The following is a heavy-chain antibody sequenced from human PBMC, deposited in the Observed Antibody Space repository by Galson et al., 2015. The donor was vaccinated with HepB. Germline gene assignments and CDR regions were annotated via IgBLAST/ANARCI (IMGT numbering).Heavy chain of an antibody. J-gene: IGHJ4*02. CDR3: VREECGLPDY. CDR2: INTNNGDT. Sequence: SVKVSCKASGYTFTAYYMDWVRQALGQGLEWMARINTNNGDTNYAQKFQGRVTVTRDKPISTVYMDLSRLRSEDTAVYYCVREECGLPDYWVQGTLVTVSS. CDR1: GYTFTAYY. D-gene: IGHD1-26*01. V-gene: IGHV1-2*06.